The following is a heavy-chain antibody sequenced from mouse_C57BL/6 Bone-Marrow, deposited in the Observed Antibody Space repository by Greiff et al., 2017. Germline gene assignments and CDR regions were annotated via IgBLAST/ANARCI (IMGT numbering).Heavy chain of an antibody. CDR3: ARGGWEGLDY. Sequence: EVQLVESGPVLVKPGASVKMSCKASGYTFTDYYMNWVKQSHGKSLEWIGVINPYNGGTSYNQKFKGKATLTVDKSSSTAYMELNSLTSEDSAVYYCARGGWEGLDYWGQGTTLTVSS. V-gene: IGHV1-19*01. CDR1: GYTFTDYY. D-gene: IGHD3-3*01. CDR2: INPYNGGT. J-gene: IGHJ2*01.